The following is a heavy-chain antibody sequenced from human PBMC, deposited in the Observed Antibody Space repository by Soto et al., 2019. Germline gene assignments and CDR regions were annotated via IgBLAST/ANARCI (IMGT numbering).Heavy chain of an antibody. CDR1: GYTFTGYY. V-gene: IGHV1-46*01. D-gene: IGHD6-19*01. Sequence: ASVKVSCKASGYTFTGYYMHWARQAPGQGLEWMGIINPSGGSTSYAQKFQGRVTMTRDTSTSTVYMELSSLRSEDTAVYYCLGQRAVAGNDAFDIWGQGTMVTVSS. CDR2: INPSGGST. J-gene: IGHJ3*02. CDR3: LGQRAVAGNDAFDI.